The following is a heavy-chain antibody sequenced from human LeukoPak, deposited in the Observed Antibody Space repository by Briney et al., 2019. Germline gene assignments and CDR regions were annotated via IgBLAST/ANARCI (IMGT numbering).Heavy chain of an antibody. CDR3: ARDDKELGAFDI. V-gene: IGHV3-48*03. D-gene: IGHD7-27*01. CDR1: GFTFSYFE. J-gene: IGHJ3*02. Sequence: PGGSLRLSCAASGFTFSYFEMNWVRQAPGKGLELVSYISSSGSPKYYADSVKGRFTISRDNSKNTLYLQMNSLRAEDTAVYYCARDDKELGAFDIWGQGTMVTVSS. CDR2: ISSSGSPK.